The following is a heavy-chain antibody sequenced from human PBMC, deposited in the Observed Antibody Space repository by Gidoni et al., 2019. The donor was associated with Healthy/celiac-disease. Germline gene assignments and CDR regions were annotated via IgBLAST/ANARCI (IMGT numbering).Heavy chain of an antibody. Sequence: QVQLVQSGAEVKKPGSSVTVSCKASGGTFSRYAISWVRQAPGQGLEWMGGIIPIFGTANYAQKFQGRVTITADKSTSTAYMELSSLRSEDTAVYYCARDGVRGGAAAGTYYYYMDVWGKGTTVTVSS. CDR1: GGTFSRYA. D-gene: IGHD6-13*01. J-gene: IGHJ6*03. CDR2: IIPIFGTA. V-gene: IGHV1-69*06. CDR3: ARDGVRGGAAAGTYYYYMDV.